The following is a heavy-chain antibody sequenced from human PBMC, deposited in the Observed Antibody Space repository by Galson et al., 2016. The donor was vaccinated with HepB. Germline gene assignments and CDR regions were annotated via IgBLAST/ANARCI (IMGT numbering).Heavy chain of an antibody. CDR3: ARQIVVVVAAARGVDWFDP. CDR2: IYYSGST. J-gene: IGHJ5*02. Sequence: LTCTVSGGSISSSNYYWGWIRQPPGKGLEWIGSIYYSGSTYYNPSLKSRVTMSVDTSKNQFSLKLNSVTAADTAVYYCARQIVVVVAAARGVDWFDPWGQGTLVTVSS. V-gene: IGHV4-39*01. D-gene: IGHD2-15*01. CDR1: GGSISSSNYY.